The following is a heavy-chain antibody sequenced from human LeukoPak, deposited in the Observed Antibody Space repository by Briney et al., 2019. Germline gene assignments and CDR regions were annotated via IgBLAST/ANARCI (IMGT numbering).Heavy chain of an antibody. V-gene: IGHV4-4*07. Sequence: SETLSLTCTVSGDSISSYYWSWIRQPAGKGLEWIGRIYTSGSTNYNPSLKSRVTISVDTSKNQFSLKLSSVTAADAAVYYCAREPTTVEMATVALYAFDIWGQGTMVTVSS. D-gene: IGHD5-24*01. CDR2: IYTSGST. CDR1: GDSISSYY. J-gene: IGHJ3*02. CDR3: AREPTTVEMATVALYAFDI.